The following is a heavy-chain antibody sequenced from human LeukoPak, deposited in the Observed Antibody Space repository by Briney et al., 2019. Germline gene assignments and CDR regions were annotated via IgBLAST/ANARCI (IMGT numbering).Heavy chain of an antibody. V-gene: IGHV3-23*01. CDR3: AKRGSARYSGSSNDY. D-gene: IGHD1-26*01. Sequence: GGTLRLSCAASGFTFSSYGMSWVRQAPGKGLEWVSAISGSGGSTYYADSVKGRFTISRDNSKNTLYLQMNSLRAEDTAVYYCAKRGSARYSGSSNDYWGQGTLVTVSS. CDR1: GFTFSSYG. CDR2: ISGSGGST. J-gene: IGHJ4*02.